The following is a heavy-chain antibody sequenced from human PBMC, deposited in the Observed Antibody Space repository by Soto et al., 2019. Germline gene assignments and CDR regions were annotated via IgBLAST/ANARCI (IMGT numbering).Heavy chain of an antibody. J-gene: IGHJ4*02. CDR1: GFTFSSYS. D-gene: IGHD6-19*01. Sequence: GGSLRLSCAASGFTFSSYSMNWVRQAPGKGLEWVSYISSSSSTIYYADSVKGRFTISRDNAKNSLYLQMNSLRAEDTAVYYCARDGRYSSGWWMMPDYWGQGTLVTVSS. CDR2: ISSSSSTI. CDR3: ARDGRYSSGWWMMPDY. V-gene: IGHV3-48*01.